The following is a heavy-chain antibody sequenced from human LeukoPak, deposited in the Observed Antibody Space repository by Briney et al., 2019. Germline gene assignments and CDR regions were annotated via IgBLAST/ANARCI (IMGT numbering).Heavy chain of an antibody. J-gene: IGHJ4*02. CDR1: GFTFSSYG. D-gene: IGHD2-21*02. CDR2: IRFGGRDK. Sequence: GGSLRLSCAASGFTFSSYGMHWVRQAPGKGLEGVTFIRFGGRDKYYVDSVKGRFTISRDNSRNTLYLQMNSLRAEDTAVYYCAKTSGGDSNHHFDYWGQGTLVTVSS. V-gene: IGHV3-30*02. CDR3: AKTSGGDSNHHFDY.